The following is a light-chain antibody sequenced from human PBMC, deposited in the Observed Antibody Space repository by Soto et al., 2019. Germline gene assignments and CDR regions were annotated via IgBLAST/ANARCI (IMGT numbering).Light chain of an antibody. V-gene: IGLV2-23*01. J-gene: IGLJ1*01. CDR3: CSYAGTSSYV. CDR1: SNDVGRYYL. Sequence: QSALTQPASVSGSPGQSITISCTGTSNDVGRYYLVSWYQQDPGKAPKLMIYEGSKRPSGVSNRFSGSQSGNTASLTISGLQAEDEADYYCCSYAGTSSYVFGTGTKLTVL. CDR2: EGS.